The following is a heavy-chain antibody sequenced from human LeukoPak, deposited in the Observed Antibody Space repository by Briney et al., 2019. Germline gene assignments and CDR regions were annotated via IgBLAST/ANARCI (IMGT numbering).Heavy chain of an antibody. CDR2: IYYSGST. CDR3: ARDLSMIRGENTPYFDY. J-gene: IGHJ4*02. D-gene: IGHD3-10*01. V-gene: IGHV4-39*07. Sequence: SETLSLTCTVSGGSISSSSYYWGWIRQPPGKGLEWVGTIYYSGSTYYNPSLKSRVTISVDTSKNQFSLKLSSVTAADTAVYYCARDLSMIRGENTPYFDYWGQGTLVTVSS. CDR1: GGSISSSSYY.